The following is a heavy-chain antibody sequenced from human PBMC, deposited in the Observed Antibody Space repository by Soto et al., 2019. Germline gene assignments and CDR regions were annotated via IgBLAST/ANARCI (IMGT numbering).Heavy chain of an antibody. V-gene: IGHV4-39*01. CDR1: GGSISRSSYY. CDR2: IYYSGST. D-gene: IGHD3-10*01. CDR3: ASNNYYASKAIDY. Sequence: QLQLQESGPGLVKPSETLSLTCTVSGGSISRSSYYWGWIRQPPGKGLECIASIYYSGSTYYNPSLKSRVTLSVDTSKNQFYLKLSSVTAADTAVYYCASNNYYASKAIDYWGQGTLVTVSS. J-gene: IGHJ4*02.